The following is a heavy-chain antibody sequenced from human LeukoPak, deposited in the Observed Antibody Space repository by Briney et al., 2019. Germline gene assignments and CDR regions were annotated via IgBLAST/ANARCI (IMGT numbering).Heavy chain of an antibody. CDR3: ARVQLGVGADG. D-gene: IGHD1-26*01. Sequence: GGSLRLSCAASGFTFSSYWMHWVRQAPGKGLVWASRINSDGSFTTYADSVKGRFTISRDNAKNMLYLQMNSLRAEDTAVYYCARVQLGVGADGWGQGTLVTVSS. V-gene: IGHV3-74*01. CDR2: INSDGSFT. CDR1: GFTFSSYW. J-gene: IGHJ4*02.